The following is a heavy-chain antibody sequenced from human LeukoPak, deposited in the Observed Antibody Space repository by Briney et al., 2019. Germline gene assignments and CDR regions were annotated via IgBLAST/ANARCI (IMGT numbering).Heavy chain of an antibody. J-gene: IGHJ4*02. CDR1: GLTFSRYA. CDR3: VKDVGGSYAFDY. Sequence: GESLRLSCSASGLTFSRYAMHWVRQAPGKGLEYVSGINDNGGRTHYGDSVKGRFSISRDNSKNTLHLQMSTLRAEDTALYYCVKDVGGSYAFDYWGQGILVTVAS. D-gene: IGHD1-26*01. CDR2: INDNGGRT. V-gene: IGHV3-64D*09.